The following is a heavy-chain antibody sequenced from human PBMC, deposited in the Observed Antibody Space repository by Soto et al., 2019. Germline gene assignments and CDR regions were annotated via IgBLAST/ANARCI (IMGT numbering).Heavy chain of an antibody. J-gene: IGHJ4*02. V-gene: IGHV4-30-2*01. Sequence: TLCLTCAVSGGSISFGGYSWSWIRQPPGKGLEWIGYIYHSGSTYYNPSLKSRVTISVDRSKNQFSLKLSSVTAADTAVYYCARGLGGQPSSNRQLYYFDYWGQGTLVTVSS. CDR2: IYHSGST. CDR1: GGSISFGGYS. CDR3: ARGLGGQPSSNRQLYYFDY. D-gene: IGHD3-16*01.